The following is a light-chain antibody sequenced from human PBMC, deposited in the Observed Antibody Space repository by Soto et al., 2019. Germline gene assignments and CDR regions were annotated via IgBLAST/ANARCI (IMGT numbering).Light chain of an antibody. Sequence: QSVLTQPPSVSGAPGQRVTISCTGSSSNIGAGYDVHWYQQLPGTAPKLLIYGNSNRPSGVPDRFSGSKSGTSASLAITGLQAEEEADYYCQTYDSNRSHVFGGGTNLTVL. J-gene: IGLJ3*02. CDR1: SSNIGAGYD. V-gene: IGLV1-40*01. CDR3: QTYDSNRSHV. CDR2: GNS.